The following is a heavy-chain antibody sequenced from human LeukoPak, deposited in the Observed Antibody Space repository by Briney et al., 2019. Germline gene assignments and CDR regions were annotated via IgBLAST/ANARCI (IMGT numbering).Heavy chain of an antibody. CDR2: INPNSGT. CDR1: GYTFTGYY. Sequence: ASVKVSCKASGYTFTGYYMHWVRQAPGQGLEWMGWINPNSGTNYAQKFQGRVTMTRDTSISTAYMELSRLRSDDTAVYYCARDLAAAGSTPSSMDVWGQGTTVTVSS. J-gene: IGHJ6*02. CDR3: ARDLAAAGSTPSSMDV. D-gene: IGHD6-13*01. V-gene: IGHV1-2*02.